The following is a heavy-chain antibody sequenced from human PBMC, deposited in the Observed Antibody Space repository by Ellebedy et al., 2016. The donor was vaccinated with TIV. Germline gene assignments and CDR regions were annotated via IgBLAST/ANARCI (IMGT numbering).Heavy chain of an antibody. Sequence: SETLSLTCTVSGGSISTYYWSWIRQPPGKGLESIGYIYYSGSTNYNPSLKSRVTITVDTSKNQFSLRLNSVTAADTAVYFCARRSTRFFDLWGRGTLVTVSS. J-gene: IGHJ2*01. D-gene: IGHD5-24*01. CDR2: IYYSGST. CDR1: GGSISTYY. V-gene: IGHV4-59*08. CDR3: ARRSTRFFDL.